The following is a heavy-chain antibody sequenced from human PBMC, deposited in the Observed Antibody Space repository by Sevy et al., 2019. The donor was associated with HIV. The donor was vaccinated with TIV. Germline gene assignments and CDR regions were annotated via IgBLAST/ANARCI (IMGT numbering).Heavy chain of an antibody. CDR1: GFTFSSYA. CDR3: ALERLTSNVAEYFHN. V-gene: IGHV3-23*01. J-gene: IGHJ1*01. CDR2: ISGSGGST. Sequence: GESLKISCAASGFTFSSYAMSWVRQAPGKGLEWVSAISGSGGSTYYADSVKGRFTISRDNSKNALYLQMNNLRADDTAVYFCALERLTSNVAEYFHNWGQGTLVTVSS. D-gene: IGHD1-1*01.